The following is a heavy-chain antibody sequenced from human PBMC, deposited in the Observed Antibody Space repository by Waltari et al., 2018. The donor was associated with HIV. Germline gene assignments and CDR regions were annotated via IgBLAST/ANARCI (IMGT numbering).Heavy chain of an antibody. J-gene: IGHJ3*02. Sequence: QVQLQESGPGLVKPSETLSLICTVSNYSISSYYWSWIRQPPGKGLEWIGYLYYSGSTNYNPSLKSRGTISVDTSKSQLSLKLSSVTAADTAVYYCARHEAGGTRKAFDIWGQGTMVTVSS. CDR3: ARHEAGGTRKAFDI. CDR2: LYYSGST. V-gene: IGHV4-59*08. D-gene: IGHD1-7*01. CDR1: NYSISSYY.